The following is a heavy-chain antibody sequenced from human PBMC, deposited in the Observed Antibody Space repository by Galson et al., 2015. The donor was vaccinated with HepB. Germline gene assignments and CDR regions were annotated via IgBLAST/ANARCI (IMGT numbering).Heavy chain of an antibody. CDR3: AARAGSSGWYTTAFDI. V-gene: IGHV5-51*03. J-gene: IGHJ3*02. CDR1: GYSFTTYW. Sequence: QSGAEVKEPGESLKISCKGSGYSFTTYWIGWVRQMPGKGLEWMGIIYPDDSDTKYRPSFQGQVTISADKSISTAYLQWSSLKASDTAMYYCAARAGSSGWYTTAFDIWGQGTMVTVSS. D-gene: IGHD6-19*01. CDR2: IYPDDSDT.